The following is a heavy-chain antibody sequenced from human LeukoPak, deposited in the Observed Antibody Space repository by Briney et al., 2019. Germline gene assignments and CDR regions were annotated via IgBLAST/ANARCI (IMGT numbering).Heavy chain of an antibody. D-gene: IGHD3-22*01. Sequence: SETLSLTCAVSGGSISSSSWWTWVRQPPGKGLEWIGEIHHSGSTNYNPSLKSRLTMSVDKSRNQFSLKLNSVTAADTAVYYCARVGGSGSPLNYWGQGILVTVSS. J-gene: IGHJ4*02. CDR2: IHHSGST. CDR1: GGSISSSSW. V-gene: IGHV4-4*02. CDR3: ARVGGSGSPLNY.